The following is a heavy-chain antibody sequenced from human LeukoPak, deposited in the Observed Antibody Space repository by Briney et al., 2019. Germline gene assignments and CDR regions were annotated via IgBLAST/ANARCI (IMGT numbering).Heavy chain of an antibody. Sequence: PSETLSLTCAVYGGSFSGYYWSWIRQPPGKGLEWIGEINHSGSTNYNPSLKSRVTISVDTSKNQFSLKLSSVTAADTAVYYCARGRPSNIAARWYFQHWGQGTLVTVSS. D-gene: IGHD6-6*01. CDR2: INHSGST. CDR1: GGSFSGYY. CDR3: ARGRPSNIAARWYFQH. J-gene: IGHJ1*01. V-gene: IGHV4-34*01.